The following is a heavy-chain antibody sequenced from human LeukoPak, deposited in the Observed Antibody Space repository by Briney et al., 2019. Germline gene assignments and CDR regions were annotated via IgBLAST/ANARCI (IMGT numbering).Heavy chain of an antibody. Sequence: GESLKISCKGSGYSFTSYWIGWVRQMPGKGLEWMGIIYPGDSDTRYSPSFQGQVTISADKSISTAYLQWSSLKASDTAMYYCARVYSAGVAAAGSEHFDYWGQGTLVTVSS. J-gene: IGHJ4*02. V-gene: IGHV5-51*01. CDR1: GYSFTSYW. CDR3: ARVYSAGVAAAGSEHFDY. CDR2: IYPGDSDT. D-gene: IGHD6-13*01.